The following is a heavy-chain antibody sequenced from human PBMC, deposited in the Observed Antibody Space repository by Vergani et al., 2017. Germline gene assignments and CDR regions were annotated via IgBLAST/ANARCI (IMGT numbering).Heavy chain of an antibody. D-gene: IGHD2-2*01. Sequence: EVQLVESGGGLVQPGGSLRLSCAASGFTFSSYSMNWVRQAPGKGLEWVSYISSSSSTIYYADSVKGRFTISRDNAKNSLYLQNNSLRAEDTAVDYCAGDPEYQLEGDGIDVWGQGTTVTVSS. CDR1: GFTFSSYS. CDR2: ISSSSSTI. V-gene: IGHV3-48*01. J-gene: IGHJ6*02. CDR3: AGDPEYQLEGDGIDV.